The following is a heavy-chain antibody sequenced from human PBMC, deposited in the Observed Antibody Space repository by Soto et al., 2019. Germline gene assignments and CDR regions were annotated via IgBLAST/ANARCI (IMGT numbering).Heavy chain of an antibody. CDR3: TIRGYNWNDNFEY. CDR1: VFTFSNAW. CDR2: IKSKTDGGTT. V-gene: IGHV3-15*01. Sequence: GGSLRLSCASSVFTFSNAWMSCVRQAPGEWLEWVGRIKSKTDGGTTDYAAPVKGRFTISRDDSKNTMYLQMNSLKTEDTAVYYCTIRGYNWNDNFEYWGQGTLVSVSS. D-gene: IGHD1-1*01. J-gene: IGHJ4*02.